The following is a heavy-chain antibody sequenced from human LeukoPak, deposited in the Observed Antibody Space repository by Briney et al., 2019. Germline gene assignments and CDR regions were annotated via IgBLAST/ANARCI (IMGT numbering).Heavy chain of an antibody. V-gene: IGHV4-39*07. CDR2: IYYSGST. Sequence: SETLSLTCTVSGGSISSSSYYWGWIRQPPGTGLEWIGSIYYSGSTYYNPSLKSRVTISVDTSKNQFSLKLSSVTAADTAVYYCARAPGYYDSSGQRRTFDYWGQGTLVTVSS. CDR3: ARAPGYYDSSGQRRTFDY. D-gene: IGHD3-22*01. J-gene: IGHJ4*02. CDR1: GGSISSSSYY.